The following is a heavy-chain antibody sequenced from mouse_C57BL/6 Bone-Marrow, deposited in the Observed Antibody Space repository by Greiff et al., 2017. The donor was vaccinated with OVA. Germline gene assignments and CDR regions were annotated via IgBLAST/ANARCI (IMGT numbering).Heavy chain of an antibody. D-gene: IGHD2-4*01. CDR1: GFNIKDDY. CDR2: IDPENGDT. J-gene: IGHJ2*01. V-gene: IGHV14-4*01. CDR3: TTPLIYYDYDGDY. Sequence: EVQLQQSGAELVRPGASVKLSCTASGFNIKDDYMHWVKQRPEQGLEWIGWIDPENGDTEYASKFQGKATITADTSSNTAYLQLSSLTSEDTAVYYCTTPLIYYDYDGDYWGQGTTLTGSS.